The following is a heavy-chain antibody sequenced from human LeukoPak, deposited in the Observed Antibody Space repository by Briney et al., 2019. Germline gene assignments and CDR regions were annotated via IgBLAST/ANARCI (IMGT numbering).Heavy chain of an antibody. Sequence: GGSLEISFQGSGYHFTSYWIGWGRPMPGKGLEWMGIIYPGDSDTRYGPSFQGQVTISADKSLSTAYLQWRSLKASDTAMYYCARLNSGYNSYFDYWGQGTLVTVSS. V-gene: IGHV5-51*01. CDR2: IYPGDSDT. D-gene: IGHD5-12*01. J-gene: IGHJ4*02. CDR3: ARLNSGYNSYFDY. CDR1: GYHFTSYW.